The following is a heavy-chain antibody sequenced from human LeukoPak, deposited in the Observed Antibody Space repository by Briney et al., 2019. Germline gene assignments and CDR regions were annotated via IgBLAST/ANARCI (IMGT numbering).Heavy chain of an antibody. J-gene: IGHJ4*02. Sequence: GGSLRLSCAASGFTFSGYAMSWVRQAPGKGLEWVSAISGSGGSTYYADSVKGRFTISRDNAKNSLYLQMNSLRAEDTAVYYCARWGVGDYWGQGTLVTVSS. CDR3: ARWGVGDY. CDR2: ISGSGGST. V-gene: IGHV3-23*01. CDR1: GFTFSGYA. D-gene: IGHD1-26*01.